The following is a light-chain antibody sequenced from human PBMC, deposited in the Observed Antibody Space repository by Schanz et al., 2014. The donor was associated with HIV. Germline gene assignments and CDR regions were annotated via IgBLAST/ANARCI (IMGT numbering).Light chain of an antibody. V-gene: IGLV2-8*01. CDR1: SSDVGGHNY. Sequence: QSALTQPPSASGSPGQSVTISCTGTSSDVGGHNYVSWYQHHPGKAPKLIIFEVSERPSGVPDRFSGSKSGNTASLTVSGLQAEDEADYYCAAWDDSLSGWVFGGGTKLT. CDR3: AAWDDSLSGWV. J-gene: IGLJ3*02. CDR2: EVS.